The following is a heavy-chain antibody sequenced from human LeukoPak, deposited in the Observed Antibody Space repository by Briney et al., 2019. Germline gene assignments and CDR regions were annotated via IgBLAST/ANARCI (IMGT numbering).Heavy chain of an antibody. V-gene: IGHV3-7*04. J-gene: IGHJ4*02. CDR2: IKQDGSEK. Sequence: GGSLRLSCAASAFXFSTYWISWVRQAPGKGLEWVVNIKQDGSEKYYVDSVKGRFTISRDNAKDSLYLQMNSLRAEDTAVYYCARARFSYGHYYFDYWGQGTLVTVSS. CDR1: AFXFSTYW. CDR3: ARARFSYGHYYFDY. D-gene: IGHD5-18*01.